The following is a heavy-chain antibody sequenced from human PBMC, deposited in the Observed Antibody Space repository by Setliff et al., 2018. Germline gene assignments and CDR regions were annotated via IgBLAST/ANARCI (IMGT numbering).Heavy chain of an antibody. CDR2: INPKTGGT. CDR1: GYTFVGYY. J-gene: IGHJ4*02. Sequence: ASVKVSCKASGYTFVGYYLHWVRQAPGQGLEWMGWINPKTGGTNYAQKFQGRVTMTRDASNNTAFMHLSSLKSDDMAVYYCAREPYDYIWGSYRSPYFDHWGQGALVTVSS. CDR3: AREPYDYIWGSYRSPYFDH. V-gene: IGHV1-2*02. D-gene: IGHD3-16*02.